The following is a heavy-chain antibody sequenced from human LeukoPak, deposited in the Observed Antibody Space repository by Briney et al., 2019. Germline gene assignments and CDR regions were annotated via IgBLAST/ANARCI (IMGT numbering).Heavy chain of an antibody. V-gene: IGHV1-8*01. Sequence: ASVKVSCKASGYTFTSYDINWGRQAPGQGLEWMGWMNPNSGNTGYAQKFQGRVTMTKNTSISTAYMELSSLRSEDTAVYYCARRSQAFGTGVGYWGQGTVVTVSS. J-gene: IGHJ4*02. D-gene: IGHD3-10*01. CDR3: ARRSQAFGTGVGY. CDR2: MNPNSGNT. CDR1: GYTFTSYD.